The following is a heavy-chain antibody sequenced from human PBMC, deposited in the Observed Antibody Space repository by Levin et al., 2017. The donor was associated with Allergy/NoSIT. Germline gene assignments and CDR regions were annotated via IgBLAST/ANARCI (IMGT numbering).Heavy chain of an antibody. V-gene: IGHV3-30*18. Sequence: GGSLRLSCAASGFTFSSYGMHWVRQAPGKGLEWVAVISYDGSNKYYADSVKGRFTISRDNSKNTLYLQMNSLRAEDTAVYYCAKDLVGGYYYGSGSYYNPVGDYWGQGTLVTVSS. CDR2: ISYDGSNK. J-gene: IGHJ4*02. D-gene: IGHD3-10*01. CDR3: AKDLVGGYYYGSGSYYNPVGDY. CDR1: GFTFSSYG.